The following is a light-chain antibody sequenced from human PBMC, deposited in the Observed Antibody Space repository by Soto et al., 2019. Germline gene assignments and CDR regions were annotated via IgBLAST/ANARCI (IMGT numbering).Light chain of an antibody. CDR2: DVS. V-gene: IGLV2-11*01. CDR3: CSYAGSYTWV. Sequence: QSALTQPRSVSASPGQSVTISCTGSSSDVGGYHYVSWYQQHPDKAPKLMIYDVSKRPSGVPDRFSGSKSGNTASLTISGLQAEDEADYYCCSYAGSYTWVFGGGTKLTVL. CDR1: SSDVGGYHY. J-gene: IGLJ3*02.